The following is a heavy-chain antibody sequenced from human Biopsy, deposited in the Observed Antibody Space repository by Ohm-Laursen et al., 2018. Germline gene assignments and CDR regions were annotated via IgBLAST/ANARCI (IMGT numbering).Heavy chain of an antibody. J-gene: IGHJ4*02. CDR1: GFRFDDYA. CDR2: ISWISRNT. CDR3: ARLGELHGLWYFDF. D-gene: IGHD2-21*01. V-gene: IGHV3-9*01. Sequence: SSLRLSCAASGFRFDDYAMHWVRQRPGKGLEWVSGISWISRNTGYADSVKGRFTITRDNAKNSLYLQMNSLRPEDTALYFCARLGELHGLWYFDFWGQGALVTVSS.